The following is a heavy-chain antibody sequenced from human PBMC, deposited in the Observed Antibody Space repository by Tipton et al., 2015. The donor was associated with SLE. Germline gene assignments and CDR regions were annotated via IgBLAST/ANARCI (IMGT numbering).Heavy chain of an antibody. CDR1: GFTFSDYY. V-gene: IGHV3-11*04. J-gene: IGHJ3*02. CDR2: ISGSGTTI. D-gene: IGHD2-15*01. Sequence: QVQLVQSVGGLVKPGGSLRLSCAASGFTFSDYYMRWIRQAPGKGLEWLSYISGSGTTIHYADSVKGRFTISRDNAKISLYLQMNSLRPEDTAGYYCVSDGIIVVVGAFDIWGQGTMVTVSS. CDR3: VSDGIIVVVGAFDI.